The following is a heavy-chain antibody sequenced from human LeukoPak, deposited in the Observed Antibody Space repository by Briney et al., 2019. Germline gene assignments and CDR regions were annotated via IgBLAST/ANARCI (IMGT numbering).Heavy chain of an antibody. D-gene: IGHD3-9*01. CDR1: GGTFSSYA. Sequence: SVKVSCKASGGTFSSYAISWVRQAPGEGLEWMGGIIPIFGTANYAQKFQGRVTITADESTSTAYMELSSLRSEDTAVYYCARGLSSPPPPHDYDILTGYPTPNWFDPWGQGTLVTVSS. CDR2: IIPIFGTA. V-gene: IGHV1-69*13. J-gene: IGHJ5*02. CDR3: ARGLSSPPPPHDYDILTGYPTPNWFDP.